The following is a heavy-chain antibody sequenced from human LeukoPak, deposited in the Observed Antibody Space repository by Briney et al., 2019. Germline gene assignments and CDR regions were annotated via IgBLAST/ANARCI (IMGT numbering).Heavy chain of an antibody. D-gene: IGHD6-25*01. CDR2: MNPNSGNT. CDR3: ARGWRIAAGAYYFDF. Sequence: GASVKVSCKASGYTFTGYHINWVRQATGQGLEWMEWMNPNSGNTGYAQKFQGRVPMTRNTSIRTAYMELTSLRSDDTAVYYCARGWRIAAGAYYFDFWGQGTLVTVSS. CDR1: GYTFTGYH. J-gene: IGHJ4*02. V-gene: IGHV1-8*01.